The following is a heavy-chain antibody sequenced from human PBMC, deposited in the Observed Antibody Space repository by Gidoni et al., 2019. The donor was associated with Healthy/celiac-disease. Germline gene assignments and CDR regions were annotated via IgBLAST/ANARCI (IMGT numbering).Heavy chain of an antibody. J-gene: IGHJ3*02. CDR1: GGTFSSYA. D-gene: IGHD3-16*01. CDR3: ARGKSPDYVWGSNKQGAFDI. Sequence: QVQLVQSGAEVKKPGSSVKVSCKASGGTFSSYAISWVRQAPGQGLEWMGGIIPIFGTANYAQKFQGRVTITADKSTSTAYMELSSLRSEDTAVYYCARGKSPDYVWGSNKQGAFDIWGQGTMVTVSS. CDR2: IIPIFGTA. V-gene: IGHV1-69*06.